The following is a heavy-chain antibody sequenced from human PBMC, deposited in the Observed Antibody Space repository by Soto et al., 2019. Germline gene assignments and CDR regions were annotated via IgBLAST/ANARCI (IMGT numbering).Heavy chain of an antibody. CDR1: GFTFSTYG. CDR3: VKDHCGGDCYSNPYFDY. J-gene: IGHJ4*02. Sequence: QVQLVESGGGVVQPGRSLRLSCAASGFTFSTYGIHWVRQAPGKGLEWLAVIWYDGSKKYYADSVQGRFTISRGNSKNTGYLQMNSLRAEDTAVYYCVKDHCGGDCYSNPYFDYWGQGTLVTVSS. D-gene: IGHD2-21*02. CDR2: IWYDGSKK. V-gene: IGHV3-33*06.